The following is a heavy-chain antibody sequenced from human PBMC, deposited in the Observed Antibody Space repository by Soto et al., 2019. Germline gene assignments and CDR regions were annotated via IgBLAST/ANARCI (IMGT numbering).Heavy chain of an antibody. D-gene: IGHD2-8*01. V-gene: IGHV1-69*13. J-gene: IGHJ3*02. Sequence: ASVKVSCKASGGTSSSYAISWVRQAPGQGLEWMGGIIPIFGTANYAQKFQGRVTITADESMSTAYMELSSLRSEDTAVYYCARDKKGIGYCTNGVCPNAFDIWGQGTMVTVSS. CDR1: GGTSSSYA. CDR2: IIPIFGTA. CDR3: ARDKKGIGYCTNGVCPNAFDI.